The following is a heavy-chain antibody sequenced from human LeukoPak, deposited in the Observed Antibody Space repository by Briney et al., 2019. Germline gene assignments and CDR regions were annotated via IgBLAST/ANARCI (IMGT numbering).Heavy chain of an antibody. V-gene: IGHV3-23*01. Sequence: GGSLRLSCAASGFTFSGYAMTWVRHAPGKGLEWVSSISGSADTTNYADSVKGRFTISRDNSKSTLVLEMSSLRADYTAVYYCAKDDDRYYCSSGMGPNWFDPWGQGTLVTVSS. CDR1: GFTFSGYA. D-gene: IGHD2-15*01. CDR3: AKDDDRYYCSSGMGPNWFDP. J-gene: IGHJ5*02. CDR2: ISGSADTT.